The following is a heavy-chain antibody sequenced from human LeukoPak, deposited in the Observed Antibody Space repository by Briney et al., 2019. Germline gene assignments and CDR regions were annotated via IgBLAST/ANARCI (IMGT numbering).Heavy chain of an antibody. Sequence: NSSETLSLTCTVSGGSISGYYWSWIRQPPGKGLEWIGYIYYSGSTNYNPSLKSRVTISVDTSKNQFSLKLSSVTAADTAVYYCARDGYSSSSEDIWGQGTMVTVSS. V-gene: IGHV4-59*01. D-gene: IGHD6-6*01. CDR1: GGSISGYY. CDR2: IYYSGST. CDR3: ARDGYSSSSEDI. J-gene: IGHJ3*02.